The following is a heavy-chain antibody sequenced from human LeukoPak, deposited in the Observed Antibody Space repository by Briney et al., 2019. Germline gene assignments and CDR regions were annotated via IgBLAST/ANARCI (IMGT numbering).Heavy chain of an antibody. Sequence: PGGSLRLSCAASGFTFSSYSMNWVRQAPGKGLEWVSAISGSGGSTYYADSVKGRFTISRDNSKNTLYLQMNSLRAEDTAVYYCAKDHRTMVRRVIMGYWGQGTLVTVSS. CDR2: ISGSGGST. V-gene: IGHV3-23*01. J-gene: IGHJ4*02. D-gene: IGHD3-10*01. CDR1: GFTFSSYS. CDR3: AKDHRTMVRRVIMGY.